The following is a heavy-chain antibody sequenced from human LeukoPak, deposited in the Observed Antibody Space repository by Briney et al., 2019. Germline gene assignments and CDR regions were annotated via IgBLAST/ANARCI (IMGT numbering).Heavy chain of an antibody. D-gene: IGHD3-10*01. CDR2: IYHSGST. Sequence: TSETLSLTCNVSGYSISSGYYWGWIRQPPGKGLEWIGSIYHSGSTYYNPSLKSRVTISVDTSKNQLSLKLSSVTAADTAMYYCAREGTYYYDLGSHYSGYNWFDPWGQGTLVAVSS. J-gene: IGHJ5*02. CDR1: GYSISSGYY. CDR3: AREGTYYYDLGSHYSGYNWFDP. V-gene: IGHV4-38-2*02.